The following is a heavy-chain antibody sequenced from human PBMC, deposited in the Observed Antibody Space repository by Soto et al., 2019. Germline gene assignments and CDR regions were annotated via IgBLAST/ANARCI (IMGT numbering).Heavy chain of an antibody. CDR3: AKEFGSTWIDH. D-gene: IGHD6-13*01. V-gene: IGHV3-30*18. CDR1: GFTPTTYG. CDR2: MSYDGTKE. J-gene: IGHJ4*02. Sequence: GGSLRLSCAASGFTPTTYGMHWVRQAPGKGLEWVAAMSYDGTKEYYADSVKGRFTISRDSSRNTLFLQLYSMRAEDTAVYYCAKEFGSTWIDHWGEGTLVTVSS.